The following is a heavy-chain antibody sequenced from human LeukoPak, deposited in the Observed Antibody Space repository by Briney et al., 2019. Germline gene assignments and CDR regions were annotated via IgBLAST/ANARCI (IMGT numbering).Heavy chain of an antibody. CDR1: GYTFTGYY. CDR3: ARWGGLRYFDWLLPFEEPLHY. D-gene: IGHD3-9*01. V-gene: IGHV1-2*02. J-gene: IGHJ4*02. Sequence: GASVKVSCKASGYTFTGYYMHWVRQAPGQGLEWMGWINPNSGGTNYAQKFQGRVTMTRDTSISTAYMELSRLRSDDTAVYYCARWGGLRYFDWLLPFEEPLHYWGQGTLVTVSS. CDR2: INPNSGGT.